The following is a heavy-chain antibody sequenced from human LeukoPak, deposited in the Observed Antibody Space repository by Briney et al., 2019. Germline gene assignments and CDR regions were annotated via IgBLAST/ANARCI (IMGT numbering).Heavy chain of an antibody. D-gene: IGHD5-18*01. CDR2: IYHSGST. CDR1: GGSISSSNW. CDR3: ARVRAYSYDLYYFDY. J-gene: IGHJ4*02. V-gene: IGHV4-4*02. Sequence: SETLSLTCAVSGGSISSSNWWSWVRQPPGKGLEWIGEIYHSGSTNYNPSLKSRVTISVDKSKNQFSLKLSSVTAADTAVYYCARVRAYSYDLYYFDYWGQGTLVTVSS.